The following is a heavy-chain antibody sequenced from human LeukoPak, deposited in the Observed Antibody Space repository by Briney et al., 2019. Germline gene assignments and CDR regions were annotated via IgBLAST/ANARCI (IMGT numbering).Heavy chain of an antibody. J-gene: IGHJ5*02. CDR2: IRSNSYGGTT. D-gene: IGHD3-10*01. Sequence: GGSLRLSCSASGFTFGDFAMTWVRQAPGKGLEWVGFIRSNSYGGTTEYAASVNDRFTILRDDSKSIAYLQMNSLTTEDTAVYYCSKVGDYLGSGTLVNWFDPWGQGTLVTVSS. CDR3: SKVGDYLGSGTLVNWFDP. CDR1: GFTFGDFA. V-gene: IGHV3-49*04.